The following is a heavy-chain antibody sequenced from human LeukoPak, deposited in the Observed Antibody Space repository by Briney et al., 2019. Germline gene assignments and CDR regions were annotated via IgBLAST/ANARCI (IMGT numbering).Heavy chain of an antibody. D-gene: IGHD5-24*01. CDR1: GYSFTSYW. CDR2: IYPGDSDT. CDR3: ARHRPVEMATIGYYYGMDV. V-gene: IGHV5-51*01. Sequence: GESLKISCKGSGYSFTSYWIGWLRQMPGKGLEWMGIIYPGDSDTRYSPSFQGQVTISADKSISTAYLQWSSLKASDTAMYYCARHRPVEMATIGYYYGMDVWGQGTTVTVSS. J-gene: IGHJ6*02.